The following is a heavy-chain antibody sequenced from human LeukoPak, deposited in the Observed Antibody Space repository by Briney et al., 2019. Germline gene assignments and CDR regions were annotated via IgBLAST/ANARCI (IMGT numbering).Heavy chain of an antibody. CDR3: ARGSTRSSGWYFYFDY. V-gene: IGHV1-3*01. J-gene: IGHJ4*02. CDR1: GYTSTSYA. Sequence: ASVKVSCKASGYTSTSYAMHWVRQAPGQRLEWMGWINAGNGNTKYSQKFQGRVTITRDTSASTAYMELSSLRSEDTAVYYCARGSTRSSGWYFYFDYWGQGTLVTVSS. CDR2: INAGNGNT. D-gene: IGHD6-19*01.